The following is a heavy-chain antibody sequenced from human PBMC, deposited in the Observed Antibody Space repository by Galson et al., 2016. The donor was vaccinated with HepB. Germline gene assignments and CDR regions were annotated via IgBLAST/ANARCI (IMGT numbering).Heavy chain of an antibody. J-gene: IGHJ4*02. V-gene: IGHV3-7*01. D-gene: IGHD6-13*01. CDR2: IKEDGSEE. CDR3: ASDSSSGYFFES. CDR1: GFSFSSSW. Sequence: SLRLSCAASGFSFSSSWMSWVRQAPGKGLEWVANIKEDGSEEYYVDSVKGRFTISRDNAKNSLYLQMNSLRAGDTAVYYCASDSSSGYFFESWGQGALVTVSS.